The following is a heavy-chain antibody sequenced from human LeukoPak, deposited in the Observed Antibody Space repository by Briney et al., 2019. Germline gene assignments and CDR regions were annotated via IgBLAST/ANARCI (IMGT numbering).Heavy chain of an antibody. V-gene: IGHV4-34*01. D-gene: IGHD3-10*02. CDR2: INHSGST. CDR1: GGSFSGYY. CDR3: ARGKSGLFGELLRGSWFDP. Sequence: SETLSLTCAVYGGSFSGYYWSWIRQPPGKGLEWIGEINHSGSTNYNPSLKSRVTISVDTSKDQFSLKLSSVTAADTAVYYCARGKSGLFGELLRGSWFDPWGQGTLVTVSS. J-gene: IGHJ5*02.